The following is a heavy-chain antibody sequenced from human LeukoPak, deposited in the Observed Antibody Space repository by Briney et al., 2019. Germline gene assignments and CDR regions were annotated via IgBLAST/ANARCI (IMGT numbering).Heavy chain of an antibody. J-gene: IGHJ4*02. CDR1: GYTFTGYY. CDR2: ISAYNGNT. Sequence: GASVKVSCKASGYTFTGYYMHWVRQAPGQGLEWMGWISAYNGNTNYAQKLQGRVTMTTDTSTSTAYMELRSLRSDDTAVYYCARGGGPRGYYYDSSGYYELGYWGQGTLVTVSS. D-gene: IGHD3-22*01. V-gene: IGHV1-18*04. CDR3: ARGGGPRGYYYDSSGYYELGY.